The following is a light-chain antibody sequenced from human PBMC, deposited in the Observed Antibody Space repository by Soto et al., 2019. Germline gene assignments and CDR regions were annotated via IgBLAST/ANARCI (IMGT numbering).Light chain of an antibody. Sequence: DIVMTQTPLSSPVTLGQPASISCRSSQSLVHSDGSTYLSWLQLGPGQPPRLLIYKVSNRLSGVPDRFSGRGAGTDFTLEISRVEAEDVGVYYCMQATQFPPYTFGQGTKLEIK. CDR1: QSLVHSDGSTY. V-gene: IGKV2-24*01. CDR2: KVS. J-gene: IGKJ2*01. CDR3: MQATQFPPYT.